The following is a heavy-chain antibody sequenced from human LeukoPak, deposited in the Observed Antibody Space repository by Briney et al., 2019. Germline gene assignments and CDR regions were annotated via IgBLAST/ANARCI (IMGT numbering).Heavy chain of an antibody. D-gene: IGHD5/OR15-5a*01. V-gene: IGHV4-39*07. Sequence: PSETLSLTCTVSGGSISSSSYYWGWIRQPPGKGLEWIGSIYYSRSTYYNPSLKSRVTISVDTSKNRFSLRLSSVTAADTAVYYCARGGPSLGVDYWGQGTLVTVSS. J-gene: IGHJ4*02. CDR1: GGSISSSSYY. CDR2: IYYSRST. CDR3: ARGGPSLGVDY.